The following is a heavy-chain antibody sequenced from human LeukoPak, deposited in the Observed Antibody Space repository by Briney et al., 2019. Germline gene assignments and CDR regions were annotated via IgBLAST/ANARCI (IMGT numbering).Heavy chain of an antibody. J-gene: IGHJ4*02. CDR1: GFRFRDYH. D-gene: IGHD1-26*01. V-gene: IGHV3-21*01. Sequence: GGSLRLSCAASGFRFRDYHMNWVRQAPGKGLEWVSSISSSSSYIYYADSVKGRFTISRDNAKNSLYLQMNSLRAEDTAVYYCARDPRGIVGAMKAFFDYWGQGTLVTVSS. CDR3: ARDPRGIVGAMKAFFDY. CDR2: ISSSSSYI.